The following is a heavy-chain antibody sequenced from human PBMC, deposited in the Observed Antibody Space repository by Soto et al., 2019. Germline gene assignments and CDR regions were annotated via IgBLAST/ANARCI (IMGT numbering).Heavy chain of an antibody. D-gene: IGHD2-15*01. Sequence: LILSCAASGFTFSSCAMGWVRQAPGKGLEWVSSISVNGGSTYYADSVKGRFTISRDNSKNILYLHMISLRAEDTAVYYCAKERNSWYSSGSDSWGQGTLVTVSS. J-gene: IGHJ4*02. CDR2: ISVNGGST. CDR1: GFTFSSCA. V-gene: IGHV3-23*01. CDR3: AKERNSWYSSGSDS.